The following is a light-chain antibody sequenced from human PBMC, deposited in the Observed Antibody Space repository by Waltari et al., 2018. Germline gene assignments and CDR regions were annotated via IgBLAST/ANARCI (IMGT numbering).Light chain of an antibody. CDR1: QSISSY. Sequence: DIQMTQSPSSLSASVGDRVTITCRASQSISSYVKWYQQKPGKAPKLLIYAASSLQSGVPSRFSGSGSGTDFTLTINSLQPEDFATYYCQQSSSTPPFTFGQGTKVEIK. CDR3: QQSSSTPPFT. J-gene: IGKJ1*01. V-gene: IGKV1-39*01. CDR2: AAS.